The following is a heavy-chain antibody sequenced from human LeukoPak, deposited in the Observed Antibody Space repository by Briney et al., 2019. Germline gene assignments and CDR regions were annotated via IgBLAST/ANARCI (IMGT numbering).Heavy chain of an antibody. D-gene: IGHD2-2*03. Sequence: GGSLRLSCAASGFTFSSYGMSWVRQAPGKGLEWVSAISGSGGSTYYADSVKGRFTISRDNSKNTLYLQMNSLKTEDTAVYYCIRGRLDIYYWGQGTLVAVSS. CDR3: IRGRLDIYY. CDR1: GFTFSSYG. V-gene: IGHV3-23*01. CDR2: ISGSGGST. J-gene: IGHJ4*02.